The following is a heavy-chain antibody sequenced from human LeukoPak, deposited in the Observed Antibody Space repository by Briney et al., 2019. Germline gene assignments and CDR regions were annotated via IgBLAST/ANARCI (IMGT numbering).Heavy chain of an antibody. CDR1: GSTFSSYA. V-gene: IGHV3-30*04. CDR2: ISYDGSNK. J-gene: IGHJ4*02. CDR3: AERHLSYGDSSPIDY. D-gene: IGHD4-17*01. Sequence: PGGSLRLSCAASGSTFSSYAMHWVRQAPGKGLEWVAVISYDGSNKYYADSVKGRFTISRDNSKNTLYLQMNSLRAEDTAVYYCAERHLSYGDSSPIDYWGQGTLVTVSS.